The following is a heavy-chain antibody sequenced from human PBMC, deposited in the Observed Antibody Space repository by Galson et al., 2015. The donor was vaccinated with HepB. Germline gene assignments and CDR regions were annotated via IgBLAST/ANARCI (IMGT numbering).Heavy chain of an antibody. D-gene: IGHD1-26*01. CDR3: ARSSLGGRMDY. J-gene: IGHJ4*02. CDR1: GYTFTGYX. CDR2: INPNSGGT. Sequence: SVKVSCKASGYTFTGYXMHWVRQAPGQGLEWMGWINPNSGGTNYAQKFQGWVTMTRDTSISTAYMELSRLRSDDTAVYYCARSSLGGRMDYWGQGTLVTVSS. V-gene: IGHV1-2*04.